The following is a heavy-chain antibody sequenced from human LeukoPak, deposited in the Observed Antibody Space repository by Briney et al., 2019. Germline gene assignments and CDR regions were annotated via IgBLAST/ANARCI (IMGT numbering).Heavy chain of an antibody. CDR2: ISSSSSYI. CDR1: GFTFTTYW. J-gene: IGHJ5*02. V-gene: IGHV3-21*01. Sequence: GESLRLSCAASGFTFTTYWMSWVRQAPGKGLEWVSSISSSSSYIYYADSVKGRFTISRDNAKNSLYLQMNSLRAEDTAVYYCARPGMRGSYLNWFDPWGQGTLVTVSS. CDR3: ARPGMRGSYLNWFDP. D-gene: IGHD1-26*01.